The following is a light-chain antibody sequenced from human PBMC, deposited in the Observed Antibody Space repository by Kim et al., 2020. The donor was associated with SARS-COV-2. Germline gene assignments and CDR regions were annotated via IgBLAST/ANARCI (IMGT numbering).Light chain of an antibody. V-gene: IGKV3-15*01. J-gene: IGKJ4*01. CDR3: QQYNNWPPLT. Sequence: SPGERATLSCRASQSVSSNLAWYPQKPGQAPRLVIYDASTRATGIPARFSGSGSGTEFTLTISSLQSEDFAVYYCQQYNNWPPLTFGGGTKVDIK. CDR1: QSVSSN. CDR2: DAS.